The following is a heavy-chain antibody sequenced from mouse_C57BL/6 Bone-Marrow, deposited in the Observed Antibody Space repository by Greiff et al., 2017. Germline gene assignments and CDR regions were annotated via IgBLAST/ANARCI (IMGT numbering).Heavy chain of an antibody. CDR3: ARDCYSWYFDV. Sequence: QVQLQQPGAELVKPGASVKLSCKASGYTFTSYWMHWVKQRPGQGLEWIGMIHPNSGGTNYNEKFKGKATLTVDKSSSTAYMQLSSLTAEDSEVYYCARDCYSWYFDVWGTGTTVTVSS. CDR2: IHPNSGGT. J-gene: IGHJ1*03. V-gene: IGHV1-64*01. D-gene: IGHD2-3*01. CDR1: GYTFTSYW.